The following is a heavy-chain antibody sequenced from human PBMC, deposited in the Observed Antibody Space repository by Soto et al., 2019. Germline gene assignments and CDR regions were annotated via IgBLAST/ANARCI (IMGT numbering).Heavy chain of an antibody. CDR3: ARAEMVYAISGAFDI. V-gene: IGHV4-59*01. D-gene: IGHD2-8*01. CDR2: IYYSGNT. J-gene: IGHJ3*02. Sequence: SETLSLTCTVSGGSISSYYWSWIRQPPGKGLEWIGYIYYSGNTNYNPSLKSRVTISVDTSKNQFSLKLSSVTAADTAVYYCARAEMVYAISGAFDIWGQGTMVTVSS. CDR1: GGSISSYY.